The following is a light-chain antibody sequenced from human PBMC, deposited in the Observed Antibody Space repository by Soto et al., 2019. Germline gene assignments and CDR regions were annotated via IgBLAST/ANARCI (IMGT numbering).Light chain of an antibody. CDR2: RNN. CDR1: SSNIGSNY. Sequence: QSVLTQSPSASGTPGQRVTVSCSGSSSNIGSNYVYWYQQLPGTAPKLLISRNNHRPSGVPDRFSGSKSGTSASLAISGLRSEDEAAYYCAAWDDSLSGPVFGGGTKLTVL. CDR3: AAWDDSLSGPV. J-gene: IGLJ3*02. V-gene: IGLV1-47*01.